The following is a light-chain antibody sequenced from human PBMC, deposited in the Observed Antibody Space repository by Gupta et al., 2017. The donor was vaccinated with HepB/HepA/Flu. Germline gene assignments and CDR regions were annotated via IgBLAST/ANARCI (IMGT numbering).Light chain of an antibody. CDR3: GTWDVSLSAGV. CDR1: SSNIGSNY. CDR2: DNR. V-gene: IGLV1-51*01. J-gene: IGLJ3*02. Sequence: QSMLTQPPSVSAAPGQRVSISCSGGSSNIGSNYVPWYQQLPGTAPKLIIYDNRERPSGIPDRFSGSKSGTSATLGITGLQTGDEADYYCGTWDVSLSAGVFGGGTKLIVL.